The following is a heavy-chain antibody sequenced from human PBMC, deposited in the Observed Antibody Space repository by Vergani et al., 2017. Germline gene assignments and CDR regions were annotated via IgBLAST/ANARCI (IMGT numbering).Heavy chain of an antibody. CDR2: ISYNGGRT. J-gene: IGHJ4*02. CDR3: AKDYNIMGALDY. Sequence: LLESGGGLVQPGGSLRLSCAASGFTFNIYAMSWFRQAPGKGLKWVSTISYNGGRTYYADSVTGRFTISRDNSKDTLFLQLKNLRAEDTAVYYCAKDYNIMGALDYWGQGTLVAVSS. CDR1: GFTFNIYA. D-gene: IGHD1-26*01. V-gene: IGHV3-23*01.